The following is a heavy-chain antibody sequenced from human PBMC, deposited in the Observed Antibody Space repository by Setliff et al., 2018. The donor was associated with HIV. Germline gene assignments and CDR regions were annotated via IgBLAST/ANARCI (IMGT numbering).Heavy chain of an antibody. Sequence: GGSLRLSCAASGFTFFDYALNWVRQAPGKGLEWVAVIWYDGSNKYYAESVKGRFTISRDNSENTLYLQMDGLRAEDTAVYYCAKDKGQKYADYWGQGTMVTVSS. J-gene: IGHJ4*02. CDR2: IWYDGSNK. CDR1: GFTFFDYA. V-gene: IGHV3-30*02. D-gene: IGHD3-10*01. CDR3: AKDKGQKYADY.